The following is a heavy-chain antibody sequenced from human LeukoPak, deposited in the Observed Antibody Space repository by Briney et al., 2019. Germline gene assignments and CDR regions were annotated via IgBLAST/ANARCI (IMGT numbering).Heavy chain of an antibody. CDR2: TYYRSKWYN. D-gene: IGHD3-10*01. V-gene: IGHV6-1*01. CDR3: ARETRSKGVRGVIWWFDP. Sequence: SQTLSLTCAISGDSVTSNSAAWNWIRQSPSRGLEWLGRTYYRSKWYNDYAVSVKSRITINPDTSKNQFSLQLNSVTPEDTAVYYCARETRSKGVRGVIWWFDPWGQGTLVTVSS. CDR1: GDSVTSNSAA. J-gene: IGHJ5*02.